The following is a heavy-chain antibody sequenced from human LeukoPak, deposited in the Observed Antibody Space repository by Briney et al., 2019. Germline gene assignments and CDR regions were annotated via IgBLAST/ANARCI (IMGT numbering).Heavy chain of an antibody. V-gene: IGHV4-39*01. CDR1: GDSFSSYY. D-gene: IGHD2-8*01. J-gene: IGHJ4*02. CDR3: ARQFRRMAVDY. CDR2: IYYSGST. Sequence: SETLSLTCTVSGDSFSSYYCSWIRQPPGKGLEWIGSIYYSGSTYYNPSLKSRVTISVDTSKNQFSLKLSSVTAADTAVYYCARQFRRMAVDYWGQGTLVTVSS.